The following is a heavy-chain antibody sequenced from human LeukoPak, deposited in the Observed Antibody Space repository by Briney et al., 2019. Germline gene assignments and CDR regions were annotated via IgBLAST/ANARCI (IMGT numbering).Heavy chain of an antibody. CDR1: GFTFSSYW. Sequence: GGSLRLSCAASGFTFSSYWMHWVRQAPGKGLVWVSRINSDGSSTSYADSVKGRFTISRDNAKNTLYLQMNSLRAEDTAVYYCARRYYYDSSGYYPLAFDYWGQGTLVTVSS. CDR3: ARRYYYDSSGYYPLAFDY. V-gene: IGHV3-74*01. CDR2: INSDGSST. J-gene: IGHJ4*02. D-gene: IGHD3-22*01.